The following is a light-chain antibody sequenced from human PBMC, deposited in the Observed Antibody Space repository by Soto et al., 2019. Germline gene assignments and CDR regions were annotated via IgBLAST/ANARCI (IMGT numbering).Light chain of an antibody. CDR1: QSVSSY. Sequence: EIVLTQTPATLSLSPGERVTLSCRASQSVSSYLAWYQQKPGQAPRLLIYDASNRATGIPARFSGSGSGTDFTLTISSLEPVDFAVYYCQQRSNWITFGQGTRLEIK. J-gene: IGKJ5*01. CDR2: DAS. V-gene: IGKV3-11*01. CDR3: QQRSNWIT.